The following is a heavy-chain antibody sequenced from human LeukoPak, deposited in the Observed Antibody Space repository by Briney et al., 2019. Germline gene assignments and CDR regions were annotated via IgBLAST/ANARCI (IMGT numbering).Heavy chain of an antibody. V-gene: IGHV1-18*01. J-gene: IGHJ6*03. CDR2: ISAYNGNT. CDR1: GYTFTIYG. D-gene: IGHD3-3*01. CDR3: ARAWSRRDYYYMDV. Sequence: ASVKVSCKASGYTFTIYGISWVRQAPGQGLEWMGWISAYNGNTHYAQKLQGRVTMTTDTSTSTAYMELRSLRSDDTAVYYCARAWSRRDYYYMDVWGKGTTVTVSS.